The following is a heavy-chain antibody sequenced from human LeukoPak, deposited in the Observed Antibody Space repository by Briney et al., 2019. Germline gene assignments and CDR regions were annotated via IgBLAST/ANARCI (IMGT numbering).Heavy chain of an antibody. J-gene: IGHJ6*02. CDR3: ARLNYGGMDV. CDR2: IYYSGST. Sequence: SETLSLTCTVSGGSISSYYWSWIRQPPGKGLEWIGYIYYSGSTNYNPSLKSRVTISVDTSKNQFSLKLSSVTAADTAVYYCARLNYGGMDVWGQGTTVTVSS. CDR1: GGSISSYY. V-gene: IGHV4-59*08. D-gene: IGHD3-10*01.